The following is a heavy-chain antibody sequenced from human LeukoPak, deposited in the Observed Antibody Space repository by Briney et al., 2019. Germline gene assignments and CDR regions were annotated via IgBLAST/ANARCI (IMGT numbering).Heavy chain of an antibody. CDR3: ARGSYYLYSSGWNLDY. D-gene: IGHD6-19*01. CDR1: GYTFTSYY. Sequence: GASVNVSCKASGYTFTSYYMHWVRQAPGQGLEWMGIINPSGGSTSYAQKFQGRVTMTRDTSTSTVYMELSSLRSEDTAVYYCARGSYYLYSSGWNLDYWGQGTLVTVSS. V-gene: IGHV1-46*01. J-gene: IGHJ4*02. CDR2: INPSGGST.